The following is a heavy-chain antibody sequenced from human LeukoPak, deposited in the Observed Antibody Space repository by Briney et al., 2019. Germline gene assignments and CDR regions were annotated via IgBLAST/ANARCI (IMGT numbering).Heavy chain of an antibody. J-gene: IGHJ4*02. D-gene: IGHD6-19*01. CDR2: IYYSGST. CDR3: ARGRTRSGWTRPETPIDY. V-gene: IGHV4-39*07. Sequence: SETLSLTCTVSGGSISSSSYYWGWIRQPPGKGLEWIGSIYYSGSTYYNPSLKSRVTISVDTSKNQFSLRLSSVTAADTAVYYCARGRTRSGWTRPETPIDYWGQGTLVTVSS. CDR1: GGSISSSSYY.